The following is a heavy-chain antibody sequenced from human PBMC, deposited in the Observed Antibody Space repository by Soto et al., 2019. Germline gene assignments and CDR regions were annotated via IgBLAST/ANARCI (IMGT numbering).Heavy chain of an antibody. CDR3: AREFSVGAFAIDY. D-gene: IGHD1-26*01. J-gene: IGHJ4*02. V-gene: IGHV4-30-4*01. Sequence: QVQLQESGPGLVKPSQTLSFTCTVSGGSISSGDYYWSWIRQPPGKGLEWIGYIYYSGSTYYNPSLKSRVTISVDTSKNQFSLKLSSVTAAHTAVYYCAREFSVGAFAIDYWGQPTIVTVSS. CDR2: IYYSGST. CDR1: GGSISSGDYY.